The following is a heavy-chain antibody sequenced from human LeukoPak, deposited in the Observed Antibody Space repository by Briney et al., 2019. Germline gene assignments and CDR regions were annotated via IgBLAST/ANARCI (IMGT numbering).Heavy chain of an antibody. D-gene: IGHD3-16*01. V-gene: IGHV3-53*01. Sequence: GGSLRLSCAASGFTFSSYSMNWVRQAPGKGLEWVSYIYNDGRTFYADSVKGRFTTSRDSSKNTLYFQMNSLRAEDTAVYYCARAFDHHFDYWGQGTLVTVSS. CDR1: GFTFSSYS. CDR2: IYNDGRT. CDR3: ARAFDHHFDY. J-gene: IGHJ4*02.